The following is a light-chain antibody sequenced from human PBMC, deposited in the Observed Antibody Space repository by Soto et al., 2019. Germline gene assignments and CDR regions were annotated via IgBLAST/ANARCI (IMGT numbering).Light chain of an antibody. V-gene: IGKV1-5*03. CDR2: KAS. Sequence: DIQMTQSPSTLSASVGDRVTITCRASQSISSWLAWYQQKPGKAPKLLIYKASSLESGVISQFSGIGSGTEFPLIISSMQPDDFAPYYCQLYNSYTWTFGQETKLKIK. CDR3: QLYNSYTWT. J-gene: IGKJ1*01. CDR1: QSISSW.